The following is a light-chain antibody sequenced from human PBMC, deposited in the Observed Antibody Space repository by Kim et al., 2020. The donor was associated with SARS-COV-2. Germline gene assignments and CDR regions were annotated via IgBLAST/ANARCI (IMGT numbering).Light chain of an antibody. CDR1: SSNIGAGYD. V-gene: IGLV1-40*01. CDR3: QSYDSSLSVV. J-gene: IGLJ2*01. CDR2: GNS. Sequence: GQRVTSSGTGSSSNIGAGYDVHWYQQLPGTATKLRIYGNSNRPSGVPDRFSGSKAGTSASLAITGLQAEDEADYYCQSYDSSLSVVFGGGTQLTVL.